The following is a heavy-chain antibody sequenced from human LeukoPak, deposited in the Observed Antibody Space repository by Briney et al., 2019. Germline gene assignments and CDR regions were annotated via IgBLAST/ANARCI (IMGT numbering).Heavy chain of an antibody. Sequence: SGPALVKPTQTLTLTCTFSEFSLSPSGMWVSWIRQPPVKALEWPARVDRDDDKYYSTSLKTRLTISKDTSKNQMVLTKTNMDPVDTDTYYCARIRRIAVAGGDSDYFDYWGQGTLVTVSS. CDR1: EFSLSPSGMW. CDR3: ARIRRIAVAGGDSDYFDY. CDR2: VDRDDDK. J-gene: IGHJ4*02. V-gene: IGHV2-70*11. D-gene: IGHD6-19*01.